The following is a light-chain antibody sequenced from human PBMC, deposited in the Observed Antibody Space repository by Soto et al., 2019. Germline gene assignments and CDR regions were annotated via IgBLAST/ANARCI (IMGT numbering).Light chain of an antibody. CDR2: EVA. J-gene: IGLJ3*02. CDR1: SSDVGSYDY. V-gene: IGLV2-14*01. CDR3: SSFTSSNTWV. Sequence: QSALTQPASVSASPGQSITISCTGTSSDVGSYDYVSWFQQHPGKAPKVLIYEVADRPSGVSDRFSGSKSGNTASLTISGLQTEDEGDYYCSSFTSSNTWVFGGGTQLTVL.